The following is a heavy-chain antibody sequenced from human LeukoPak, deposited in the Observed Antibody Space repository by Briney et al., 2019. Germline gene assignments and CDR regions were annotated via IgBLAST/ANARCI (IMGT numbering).Heavy chain of an antibody. J-gene: IGHJ4*02. D-gene: IGHD3-10*01. CDR2: IYRDAKT. V-gene: IGHV3-53*01. Sequence: PGGSLRLSCAASGFAVSSNYMSWVRQAPGKGLEWVSVIYRDAKTYYADSVKGRFTISRDISKNTLFLQVTSLRAEDTALYYCAKVKGWYGEGYFDYWGQGTLVTVSS. CDR1: GFAVSSNY. CDR3: AKVKGWYGEGYFDY.